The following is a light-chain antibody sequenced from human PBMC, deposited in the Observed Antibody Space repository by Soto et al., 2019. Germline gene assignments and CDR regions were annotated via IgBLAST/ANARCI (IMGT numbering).Light chain of an antibody. Sequence: QSVLTQPPSVSAAPGQKVTISCSGSSSNIGNNYVSWYQQLPGTAPKLLIYDNNKRPSGIPDRFSGSKFGTSATLGITGLQTGDEADYYCGTWDSSLSAGEVFGGGTKLTVL. J-gene: IGLJ2*01. V-gene: IGLV1-51*01. CDR1: SSNIGNNY. CDR3: GTWDSSLSAGEV. CDR2: DNN.